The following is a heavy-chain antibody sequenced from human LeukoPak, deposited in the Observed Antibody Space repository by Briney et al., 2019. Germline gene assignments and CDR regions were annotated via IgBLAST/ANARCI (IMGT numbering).Heavy chain of an antibody. V-gene: IGHV4-39*07. D-gene: IGHD2-15*01. Sequence: KPSETLSLTCTVSGGSISSSSYYWGWIRQPPGKGLEWIGSMYYSGSTYYNSSLKSRVTISVDTSKNQFSLNLISVTAADTAVYYCARALNPLPGTYYFDYWGQGTLVTVSS. J-gene: IGHJ4*02. CDR2: MYYSGST. CDR1: GGSISSSSYY. CDR3: ARALNPLPGTYYFDY.